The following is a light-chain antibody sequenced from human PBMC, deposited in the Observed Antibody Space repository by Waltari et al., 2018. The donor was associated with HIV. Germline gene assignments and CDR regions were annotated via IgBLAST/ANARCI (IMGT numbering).Light chain of an antibody. CDR1: RSNIRAGSD. CDR2: ANT. CDR3: QSYETSLSGWTV. J-gene: IGLJ3*02. Sequence: QSVLTQPPSVSGAPGQRVTISCTGSRSNIRAGSDVTCYQHRPGTAPKLLIFANTNRASGVPGRFSGSKFGTSAYLAITGLLAEDEADYYCQSYETSLSGWTVFGGGTKLTVL. V-gene: IGLV1-40*01.